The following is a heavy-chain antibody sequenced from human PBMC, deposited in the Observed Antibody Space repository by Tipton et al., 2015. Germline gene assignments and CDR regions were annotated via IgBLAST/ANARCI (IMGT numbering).Heavy chain of an antibody. J-gene: IGHJ3*02. V-gene: IGHV5-51*01. D-gene: IGHD3-22*01. Sequence: QLVQSGAEVKKPGESLKISCQGSGYSFTNYWIAWVRQKPGKGLEWMGIIYSADSDTRYSPSFQGQVAISADISTATAYLQWNSLEPSDTGIYFCARHVSFYYDTHGSDALDIWAQGTMVTVSS. CDR1: GYSFTNYW. CDR3: ARHVSFYYDTHGSDALDI. CDR2: IYSADSDT.